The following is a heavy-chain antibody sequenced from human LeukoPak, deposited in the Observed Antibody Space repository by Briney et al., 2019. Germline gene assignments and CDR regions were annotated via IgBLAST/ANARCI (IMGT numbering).Heavy chain of an antibody. D-gene: IGHD2-2*01. CDR2: ISSSSSYI. V-gene: IGHV3-21*01. Sequence: GGSLRLSCAASGFTFSSYSMNWVRQAPGKGLEWVSSISSSSSYIYYADSVKGRFTISRDNAKNSLYLQINSLRAEDTAVYYCARDPDPLEGMPDVYWGQGTLVTVSS. CDR1: GFTFSSYS. CDR3: ARDPDPLEGMPDVY. J-gene: IGHJ4*02.